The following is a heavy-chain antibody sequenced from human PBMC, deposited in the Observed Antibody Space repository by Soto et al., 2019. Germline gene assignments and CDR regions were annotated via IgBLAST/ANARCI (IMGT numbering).Heavy chain of an antibody. Sequence: GGSLRLSCAASGFTFSSYAMSWVRQAPGKGLEWVSAISGSGSSKYYADSVKGRFTXSRDXSKNTLYLQMNSLRAEDTAVYYCAKALRRYVDWGQGTLVTVSS. D-gene: IGHD3-9*01. J-gene: IGHJ4*02. CDR2: ISGSGSSK. CDR1: GFTFSSYA. V-gene: IGHV3-23*01. CDR3: AKALRRYVD.